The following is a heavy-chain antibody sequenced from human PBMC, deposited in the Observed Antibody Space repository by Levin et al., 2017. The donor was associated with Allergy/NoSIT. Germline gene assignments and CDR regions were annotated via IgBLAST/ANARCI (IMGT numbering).Heavy chain of an antibody. CDR2: ISSSSSTI. D-gene: IGHD2-2*01. CDR1: GFTFSSYS. Sequence: LSLTCAASGFTFSSYSMNWVRQAPGKGLEWVSYISSSSSTIYYADSVKGRFTISRDNAKNSLYLQMNSLRDEDTAVYYCAVVVPAASVGDPWGQGTLVTVSS. V-gene: IGHV3-48*02. CDR3: AVVVPAASVGDP. J-gene: IGHJ5*02.